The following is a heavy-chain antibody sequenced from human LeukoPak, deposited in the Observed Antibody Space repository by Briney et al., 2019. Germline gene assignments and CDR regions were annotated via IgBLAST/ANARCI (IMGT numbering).Heavy chain of an antibody. V-gene: IGHV1-24*01. J-gene: IGHJ4*02. D-gene: IGHD4-17*01. CDR3: ATDFKAFDDYGDYSPLGY. CDR1: GYTLTELS. Sequence: ASVKVSCKVSGYTLTELSMHWVRQAPGKGLEWMGGFDPEDGETIYAQKFQGRVTMTEDTSTDTAYMELSSLRSEDTAVYYCATDFKAFDDYGDYSPLGYWGQGTLVTVSS. CDR2: FDPEDGET.